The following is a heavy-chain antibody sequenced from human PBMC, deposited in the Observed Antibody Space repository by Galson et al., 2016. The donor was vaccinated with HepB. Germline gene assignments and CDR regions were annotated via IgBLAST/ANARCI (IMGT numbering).Heavy chain of an antibody. V-gene: IGHV3-23*01. CDR3: AKVPRAVEAPVGDY. D-gene: IGHD5-24*01. CDR1: GFTFNIYA. J-gene: IGHJ4*02. Sequence: SLRLSCAASGFTFNIYAMRWVRHIPGRGLEWVLIISASGGTTDYVDALKGRFTISRDKSKQTLYLQMNNLRVGDTALYYCAKVPRAVEAPVGDYWGQGALVTVSS. CDR2: ISASGGTT.